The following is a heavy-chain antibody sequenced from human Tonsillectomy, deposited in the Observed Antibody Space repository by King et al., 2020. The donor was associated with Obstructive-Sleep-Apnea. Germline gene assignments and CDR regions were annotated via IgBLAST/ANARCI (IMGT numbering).Heavy chain of an antibody. J-gene: IGHJ2*01. CDR1: GFTFSSYA. Sequence: VQLVESGGGVVQPGRPLRLSCAASGFTFSSYAMHWVRQAPGKGLEWVAVISYDGSNKYYADSVKGRFTISRDNSKNTLYLQMNSLRAEDTAVYYCARQEGRGYFDLWGRGTLVTVSS. CDR3: ARQEGRGYFDL. V-gene: IGHV3-30*04. CDR2: ISYDGSNK.